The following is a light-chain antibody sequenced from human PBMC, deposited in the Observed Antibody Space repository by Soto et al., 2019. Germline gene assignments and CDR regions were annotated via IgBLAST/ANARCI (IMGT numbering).Light chain of an antibody. CDR2: DAS. J-gene: IGKJ4*01. V-gene: IGKV3D-20*02. CDR3: QQRSTWPLT. Sequence: EIVLTQSPGTRSLSPGERATLSCRASQSVSSSYLAWYQQKPGQAPRLLIFDASRRATGIADRFSGSGSGIDFTLTISSLEPEDFAVYYCQQRSTWPLTFGGGTKVDI. CDR1: QSVSSSY.